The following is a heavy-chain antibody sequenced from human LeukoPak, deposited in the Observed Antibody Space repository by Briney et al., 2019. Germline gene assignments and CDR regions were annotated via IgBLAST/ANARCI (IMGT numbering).Heavy chain of an antibody. D-gene: IGHD6-19*01. CDR1: GFTVSSNY. V-gene: IGHV3-66*01. Sequence: GGSLKLSCEPSGFTVSSNYISWVRQAPGQGLEWVSVIYSGGSTYYADSVRGSVTISRDNSTKTPYFKMKRLREEDTAVYYCARVERSRGWYSHGGQGTLVTVSS. CDR3: ARVERSRGWYSH. J-gene: IGHJ4*02. CDR2: IYSGGST.